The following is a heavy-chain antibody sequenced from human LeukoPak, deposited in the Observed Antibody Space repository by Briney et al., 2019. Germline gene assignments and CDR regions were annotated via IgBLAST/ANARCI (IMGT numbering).Heavy chain of an antibody. J-gene: IGHJ4*02. CDR1: GGSISSGGYS. CDR2: IYYSGST. D-gene: IGHD2-21*02. Sequence: SQTLSLTCTVSGGSISSGGYSWSWIRQHPGKGLEWIGYIYYSGSTYYNPSLKSRVTISVDTSKNQFSLKLSSVTAADTAVYYCARDSIVVVTGIFDYWGQGTLVTVSS. CDR3: ARDSIVVVTGIFDY. V-gene: IGHV4-31*03.